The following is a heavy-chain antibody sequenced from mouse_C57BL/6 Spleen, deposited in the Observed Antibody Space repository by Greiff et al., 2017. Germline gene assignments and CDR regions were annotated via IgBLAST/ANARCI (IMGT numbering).Heavy chain of an antibody. CDR1: GYTFTSYW. V-gene: IGHV1-69*01. CDR3: VKAGTGNYFDY. J-gene: IGHJ2*01. D-gene: IGHD4-1*01. CDR2: IDPSDSYT. Sequence: VQLQQPGAELVMPGASVKLSCKASGYTFTSYWMHWVKQRPGQGLEWIGEIDPSDSYTNYNQKFKGKSTLSVDTSSSTAYMQLSSLTSEASAVYYCVKAGTGNYFDYWGQGTTLTVSS.